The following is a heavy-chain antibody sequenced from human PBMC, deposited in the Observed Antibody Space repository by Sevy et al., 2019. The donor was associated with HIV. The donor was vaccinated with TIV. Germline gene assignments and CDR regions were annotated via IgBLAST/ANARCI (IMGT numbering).Heavy chain of an antibody. D-gene: IGHD1-26*01. J-gene: IGHJ4*02. CDR3: AGENAWGRGYS. CDR1: GGSITSLY. Sequence: SETLSLTRTVSGGSITSLYWNWIRQPPGKGLEWIANIYYNGHINCNPSLKSRVTLSLDTSKNQFSLRLSSVTAADTAMYYCAGENAWGRGYSWGQGTLVTVSS. V-gene: IGHV4-59*08. CDR2: IYYNGHI.